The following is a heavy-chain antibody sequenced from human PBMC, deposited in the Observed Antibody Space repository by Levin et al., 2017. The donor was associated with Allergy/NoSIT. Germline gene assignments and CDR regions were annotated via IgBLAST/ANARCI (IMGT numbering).Heavy chain of an antibody. CDR2: IKQDGSEK. CDR1: GFIFSNHW. D-gene: IGHD6-19*01. J-gene: IGHJ1*01. Sequence: PGGSLRLSCAASGFIFSNHWMSWVRQAPGKGLEWVANIKQDGSEKYYVDSVKGRFTISRDNAKNSVFLQMNSLRAEDTAVYYCARENRAVAGRAEYPQHWGQGTLVTVSS. CDR3: ARENRAVAGRAEYPQH. V-gene: IGHV3-7*04.